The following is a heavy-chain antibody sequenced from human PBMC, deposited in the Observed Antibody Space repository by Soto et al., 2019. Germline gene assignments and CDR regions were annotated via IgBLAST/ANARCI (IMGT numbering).Heavy chain of an antibody. CDR1: GFTFSSYA. CDR2: ISGSGGST. Sequence: GGSLRLSCAASGFTFSSYAMSWVRQAPGKGLEWVSAISGSGGSTYYADSVKGRFTISRDNSKNTLYLQMNSLRAEDTAVYYCAKYLGRYCSGGSCYLYGTDVWGQGTTVTVSS. J-gene: IGHJ6*02. V-gene: IGHV3-23*01. D-gene: IGHD2-15*01. CDR3: AKYLGRYCSGGSCYLYGTDV.